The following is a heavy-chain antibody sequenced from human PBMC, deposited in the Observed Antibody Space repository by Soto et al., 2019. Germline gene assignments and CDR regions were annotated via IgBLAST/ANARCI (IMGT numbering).Heavy chain of an antibody. V-gene: IGHV4-31*03. D-gene: IGHD3-9*01. J-gene: IGHJ4*02. CDR3: ARVQNHDILTASSPRRSIDY. CDR2: IYHSGTA. Sequence: KPSETLSLTCTVSGGSISSGNHYWSWIRQHPGKGLEWIGYIYHSGTAYYNPSLKSRVMMSVDTSKSQFSMNLKSVTAADTATYYCARVQNHDILTASSPRRSIDYRGQGALVTVSS. CDR1: GGSISSGNHY.